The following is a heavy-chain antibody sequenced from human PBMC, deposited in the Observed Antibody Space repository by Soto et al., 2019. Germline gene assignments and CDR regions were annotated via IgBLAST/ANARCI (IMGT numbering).Heavy chain of an antibody. CDR1: GYRFTSSW. V-gene: IGHV5-51*01. CDR2: VYPSDSDV. D-gene: IGHD5-12*01. Sequence: GESLKISCQGSGYRFTSSWIGWVRQMPGKGLEWLGNVYPSDSDVRYSPSFQGHITISADKSISIAYLRWSSLKASDTGMYYCATPGGFGMDVWGQGTTVTVSS. CDR3: ATPGGFGMDV. J-gene: IGHJ6*02.